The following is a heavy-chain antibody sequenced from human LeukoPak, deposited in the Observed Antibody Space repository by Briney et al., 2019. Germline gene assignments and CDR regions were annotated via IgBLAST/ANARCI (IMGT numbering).Heavy chain of an antibody. CDR2: IIPILGIA. J-gene: IGHJ5*02. V-gene: IGHV1-69*04. CDR3: AREYCSSTSCYIGVNWFDP. D-gene: IGHD2-2*02. CDR1: GGTFSSYA. Sequence: SVTVSCKASGGTFSSYAISWVRQAPGQGLEWLGRIIPILGIANYAQKFQGRVTITADKSTSTAYMELSSLRSEDTAVYYCAREYCSSTSCYIGVNWFDPWGQGTLVTVSS.